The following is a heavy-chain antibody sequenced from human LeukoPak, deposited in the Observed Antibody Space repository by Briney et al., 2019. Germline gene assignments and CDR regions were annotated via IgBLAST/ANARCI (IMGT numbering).Heavy chain of an antibody. Sequence: GGSLRLSCAASGFTVSSDYMGWVRQAPEKGLEWVSLISSGGSTYYADSLKGRFTISRDNSKNTLYLQMNSLRAEDTAVYYCVKISNYDILTGYYSKYFDYWGQGTLVTVSS. D-gene: IGHD3-9*01. J-gene: IGHJ4*02. CDR1: GFTVSSDY. CDR2: ISSGGST. CDR3: VKISNYDILTGYYSKYFDY. V-gene: IGHV3-66*01.